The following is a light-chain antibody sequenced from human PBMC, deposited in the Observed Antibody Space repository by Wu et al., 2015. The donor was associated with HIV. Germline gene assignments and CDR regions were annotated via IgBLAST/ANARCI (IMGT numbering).Light chain of an antibody. CDR1: QNVNNNY. Sequence: EVVSTQSPGTLSLSPGERATLSCRASQNVNNNYLAWYQQRSGQAPRLLMYGASTRATDIPDRFSGSGSGTDFTLIISRLEPEDFAVYYCQQYGNFPYSFGQGTKLEIK. CDR2: GAS. CDR3: QQYGNFPYS. J-gene: IGKJ2*03. V-gene: IGKV3-20*01.